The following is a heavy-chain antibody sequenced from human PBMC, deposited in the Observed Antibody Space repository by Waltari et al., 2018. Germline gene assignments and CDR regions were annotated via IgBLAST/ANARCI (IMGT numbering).Heavy chain of an antibody. V-gene: IGHV1-24*01. Sequence: QVQLVQSGAEVKKPGASVKVSCKVSGYTLTELSMHWVRQAPGKGLEWMGGFDPEDGETIYAQKFQGRSTMTEDTSTDTAYMELSSLRSEDTAVYYCATLTSRITMIVETPAPYFDYWGQGTLVTVSS. D-gene: IGHD3-22*01. CDR3: ATLTSRITMIVETPAPYFDY. J-gene: IGHJ4*02. CDR2: FDPEDGET. CDR1: GYTLTELS.